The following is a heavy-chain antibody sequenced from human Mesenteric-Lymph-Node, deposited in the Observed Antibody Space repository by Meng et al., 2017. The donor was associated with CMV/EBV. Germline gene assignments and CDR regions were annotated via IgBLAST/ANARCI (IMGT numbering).Heavy chain of an antibody. CDR3: ARGSALEWDPQIDY. D-gene: IGHD3-3*01. CDR1: GYTFTSYD. V-gene: IGHV1-8*03. J-gene: IGHJ4*02. CDR2: MNPNSGNT. Sequence: ASVKVSCKASGYTFTSYDINWVRQATGQGLEWMGWMNPNSGNTGYAQKFQGGVTITRNTSISTAYMELSSLRSEDTALYYCARGSALEWDPQIDYWGQGTLVTVSS.